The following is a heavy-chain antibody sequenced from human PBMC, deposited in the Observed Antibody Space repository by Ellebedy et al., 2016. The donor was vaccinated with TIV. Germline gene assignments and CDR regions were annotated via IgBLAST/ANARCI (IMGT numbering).Heavy chain of an antibody. J-gene: IGHJ6*02. CDR3: AKDLAEYYYYGMDV. CDR2: ISYDGSNK. V-gene: IGHV3-30*18. Sequence: GGSLRLSCAASGFTFSNYGMHWVRQAPGKGLEWVAIISYDGSNKYYADSVKGRFTISRDNSKNTLYLQMNSLRAEDTAMYYRAKDLAEYYYYGMDVWGQGTTVTVSS. CDR1: GFTFSNYG. D-gene: IGHD6-19*01.